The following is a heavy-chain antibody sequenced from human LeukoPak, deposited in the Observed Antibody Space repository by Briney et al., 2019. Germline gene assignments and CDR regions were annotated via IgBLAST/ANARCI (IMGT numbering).Heavy chain of an antibody. CDR2: ISAYNGNT. CDR1: GYTFTSYG. CDR3: ARDVYYYGSGSYYNDDY. Sequence: GASAKVSCKASGYTFTSYGISWVRQAPGQGLEWMGWISAYNGNTNYAQKLQGRVTMTTDTSTSTAYMELRSLRSDDTAVYYCARDVYYYGSGSYYNDDYWGQGTLVTVSS. V-gene: IGHV1-18*01. D-gene: IGHD3-10*01. J-gene: IGHJ4*02.